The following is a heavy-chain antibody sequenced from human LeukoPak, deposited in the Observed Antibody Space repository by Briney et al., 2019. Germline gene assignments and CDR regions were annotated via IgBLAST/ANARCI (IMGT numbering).Heavy chain of an antibody. Sequence: GGALRLSRAASRFTLSNYKKNWVRPAPGRGGGWVSSISTSSSYIYYADSVKGLFTSSRDNAKNSLYLQMNSLRAEDTAVYYCARAPGYGAAYYFDCWGEGTLVTVSS. V-gene: IGHV3-21*01. CDR2: ISTSSSYI. CDR3: ARAPGYGAAYYFDC. CDR1: RFTLSNYK. D-gene: IGHD1-1*01. J-gene: IGHJ4*02.